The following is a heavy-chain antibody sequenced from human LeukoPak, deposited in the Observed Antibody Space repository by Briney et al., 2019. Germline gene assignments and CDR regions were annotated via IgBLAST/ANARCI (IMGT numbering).Heavy chain of an antibody. V-gene: IGHV1-2*02. CDR3: ARAPRGDYATFDY. CDR2: INPNSGGT. Sequence: GASVKVSCKASGYIFTGYYMHWVRQAPGQGLEWMGWINPNSGGTNYAQKFQGRVTMTRDTSISTAYMELSRLRSDDTAVYYCARAPRGDYATFDYWGQGTLVTVSS. J-gene: IGHJ4*02. D-gene: IGHD4-17*01. CDR1: GYIFTGYY.